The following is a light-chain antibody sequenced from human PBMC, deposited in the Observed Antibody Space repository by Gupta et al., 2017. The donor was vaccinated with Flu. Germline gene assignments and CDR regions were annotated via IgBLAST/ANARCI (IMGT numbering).Light chain of an antibody. V-gene: IGKV3-11*01. CDR2: DAS. CDR3: QKRSNWPPFT. Sequence: EIVLTQSPATLSLSPGERATLSCRASQSVGTYLAWFQQKPGQTPRLLVYDASNRDTGIPARFSGSGYGKDFTLTISSREPEDFAVYYCQKRSNWPPFTFGQGTRVEI. CDR1: QSVGTY. J-gene: IGKJ2*01.